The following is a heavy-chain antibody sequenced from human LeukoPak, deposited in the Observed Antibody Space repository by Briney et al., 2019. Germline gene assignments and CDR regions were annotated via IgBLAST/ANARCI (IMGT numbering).Heavy chain of an antibody. J-gene: IGHJ2*01. D-gene: IGHD6-19*01. V-gene: IGHV3-7*01. CDR2: IKQDGSEK. CDR1: GFTFSSYW. Sequence: PGGSLRLSCAASGFTFSSYWMSWVRQAPGKGLEWVANIKQDGSEKYYVDSVEGRFTISRDNAKNSLYLQMNSLRAEDTAVYYCATRSSYSSGWYAGYFDLWGRGTLVTVSS. CDR3: ATRSSYSSGWYAGYFDL.